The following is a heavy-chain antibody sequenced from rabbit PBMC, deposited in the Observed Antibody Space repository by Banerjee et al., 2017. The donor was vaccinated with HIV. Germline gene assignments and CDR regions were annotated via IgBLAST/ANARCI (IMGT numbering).Heavy chain of an antibody. CDR2: INGITGKA. J-gene: IGHJ3*01. Sequence: QERLVESGGGLVKPEGSLTLTCTASGFSFSNKVVMCWVRQAPGKGLEWIACINGITGKAVYASWAKGRFTFSKTSSTTVTLQMTGLTAADTAAYFCARDLDDVIGWNFAWWGQGTLVTVS. D-gene: IGHD1-1*01. CDR3: ARDLDDVIGWNFAW. V-gene: IGHV1S45*01. CDR1: GFSFSNKVV.